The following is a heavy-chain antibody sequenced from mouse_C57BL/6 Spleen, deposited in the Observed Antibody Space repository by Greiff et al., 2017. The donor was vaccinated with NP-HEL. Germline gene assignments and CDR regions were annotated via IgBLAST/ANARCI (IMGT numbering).Heavy chain of an antibody. CDR2: INYDGSST. V-gene: IGHV5-16*01. J-gene: IGHJ3*01. D-gene: IGHD2-3*01. CDR3: ARVDGYYDY. Sequence: EVKLLESEGGLVQPGSSMKLSCTASGFTFSDYYMAWVRQVPEKGLEWVANINYDGSSTYYLDSLKSRFIISRDNAKNILYLQMSSLKSEDTATYYCARVDGYYDYWGQGTLVTVSA. CDR1: GFTFSDYY.